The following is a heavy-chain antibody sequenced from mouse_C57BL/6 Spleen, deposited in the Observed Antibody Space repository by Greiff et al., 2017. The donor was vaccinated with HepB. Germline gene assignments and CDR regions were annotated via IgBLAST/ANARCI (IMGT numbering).Heavy chain of an antibody. Sequence: EVKLQESGPGLVKPSQSLSLTCSVTGYSITSGYYWNWIRQFPGNKLEWMGYISYDGSNNYNPSLKNRISITRDTSKNQFFLKLNSVTTEDTATYYCARVDYDYAMDYWGQGTSVTVSS. CDR3: ARVDYDYAMDY. J-gene: IGHJ4*01. CDR2: ISYDGSN. CDR1: GYSITSGYY. D-gene: IGHD2-4*01. V-gene: IGHV3-6*01.